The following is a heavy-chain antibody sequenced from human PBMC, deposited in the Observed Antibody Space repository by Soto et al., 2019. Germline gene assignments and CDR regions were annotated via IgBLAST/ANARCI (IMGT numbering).Heavy chain of an antibody. Sequence: SGPTLVNPTQTLTLTCTFSGFSLSTIAVAVGWIRQPPGKALEWLALIYWNDDKRYSPSLKSRLTITKDTSKTQVVLTITNMGPVDTATYHYAHRRLPWVTIFGVVITAPGYYFGYWGQGNLVTVSS. CDR3: AHRRLPWVTIFGVVITAPGYYFGY. D-gene: IGHD3-3*01. CDR1: GFSLSTIAVA. CDR2: IYWNDDK. V-gene: IGHV2-5*01. J-gene: IGHJ4*02.